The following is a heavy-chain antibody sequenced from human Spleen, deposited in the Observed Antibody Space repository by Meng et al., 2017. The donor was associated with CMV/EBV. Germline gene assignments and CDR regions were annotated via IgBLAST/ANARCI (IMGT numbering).Heavy chain of an antibody. D-gene: IGHD1/OR15-1a*01. V-gene: IGHV1-69*10. J-gene: IGHJ6*02. Sequence: SVKVSCKASGGTFSNYAISWVRQAPGQGLEWMGGIIPFLGIAEYAEKFQGRVTITTDESTKTAYMELSSLRPDDTAVYYCARLSIEMRTTIYYTGLDVWGQGTTVTVSS. CDR1: GGTFSNYA. CDR2: IIPFLGIA. CDR3: ARLSIEMRTTIYYTGLDV.